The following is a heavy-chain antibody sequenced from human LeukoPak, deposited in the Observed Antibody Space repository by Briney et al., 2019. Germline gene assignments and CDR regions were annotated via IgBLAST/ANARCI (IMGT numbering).Heavy chain of an antibody. V-gene: IGHV1-3*03. Sequence: GASVKVSCKASGYTFTSYGISWVRQAPGQRLEWMGWINAGNGNTKYSQEFQGRVTITRDTSASTAYMELSSLRSEDMAVYYCARGDWNYYSWFDPWGQGTLVTVSS. CDR3: ARGDWNYYSWFDP. CDR2: INAGNGNT. D-gene: IGHD1-7*01. J-gene: IGHJ5*02. CDR1: GYTFTSYG.